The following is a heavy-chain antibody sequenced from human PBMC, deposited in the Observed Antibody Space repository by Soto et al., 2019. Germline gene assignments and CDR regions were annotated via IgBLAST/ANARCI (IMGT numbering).Heavy chain of an antibody. J-gene: IGHJ4*02. D-gene: IGHD3-22*01. CDR1: GFTFGDYA. Sequence: PGGSLRLSCTASGFTFGDYAMRWFRQAPGKGLEWVGFIRSKAYGGTTEYAASVKGRFTISRDDSKSIAYLQMNSLKTEDTAVYYCTKVRADYYDRSGPNYWGKGTLVTVSS. V-gene: IGHV3-49*03. CDR2: IRSKAYGGTT. CDR3: TKVRADYYDRSGPNY.